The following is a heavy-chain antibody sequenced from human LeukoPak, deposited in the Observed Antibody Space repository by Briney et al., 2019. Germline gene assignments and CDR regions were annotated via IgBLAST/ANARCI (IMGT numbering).Heavy chain of an antibody. CDR2: IYYSGST. V-gene: IGHV4-59*12. J-gene: IGHJ4*02. CDR1: GGSISSYY. Sequence: SSETLSLTCTVSGGSISSYYWSWIRQPPGKGLEWIGYIYYSGSTNYNPSLKSRVTISVDTSKNQFSLKLSSVTAADTAVYYCARDRQARRFDYWGQGTLVTVSS. CDR3: ARDRQARRFDY.